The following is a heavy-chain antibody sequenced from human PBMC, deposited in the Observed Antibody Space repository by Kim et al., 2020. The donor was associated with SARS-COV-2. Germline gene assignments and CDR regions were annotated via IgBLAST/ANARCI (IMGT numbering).Heavy chain of an antibody. CDR3: ARRFSSGYYWAG. CDR2: IYYSGST. Sequence: SETLSLTCTVSGGSISSSSYYWGWIRQPPGKGLEWIGSIYYSGSTYYNPSLKSRVTISVDTSKNQFSLKLSSVTAADTAVYYCARRFSSGYYWAGWGQGTLVTVSS. CDR1: GGSISSSSYY. D-gene: IGHD3-22*01. V-gene: IGHV4-39*01. J-gene: IGHJ4*02.